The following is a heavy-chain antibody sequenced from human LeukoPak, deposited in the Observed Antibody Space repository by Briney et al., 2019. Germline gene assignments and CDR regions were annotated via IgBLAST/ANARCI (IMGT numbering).Heavy chain of an antibody. Sequence: PSETLSLTCAVYGGSISHYYWSWIRQSPGKGLECIGEINHSGSTNYIPSLKSRVTISVDTSKNQISLKLNSVTAADTAVYYCGRDSRGPDYWGQGTLVTVSS. CDR3: GRDSRGPDY. V-gene: IGHV4-34*01. J-gene: IGHJ4*02. CDR2: INHSGST. D-gene: IGHD3-22*01. CDR1: GGSISHYY.